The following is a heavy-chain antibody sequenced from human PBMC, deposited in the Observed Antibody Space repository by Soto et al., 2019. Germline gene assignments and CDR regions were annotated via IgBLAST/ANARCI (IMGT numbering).Heavy chain of an antibody. D-gene: IGHD3-10*01. CDR1: GFTFSSYA. CDR2: ISASGGST. Sequence: PWGSLRLFCPATGFTFSSYAMSWVRQAPGKGLEWVSTISASGGSTYYADSVKGRFTISRDNAKNSLYLQMNSLRAEDTAVYYCARAMVPANFDYWGQGTLVTVSS. CDR3: ARAMVPANFDY. J-gene: IGHJ4*02. V-gene: IGHV3-23*01.